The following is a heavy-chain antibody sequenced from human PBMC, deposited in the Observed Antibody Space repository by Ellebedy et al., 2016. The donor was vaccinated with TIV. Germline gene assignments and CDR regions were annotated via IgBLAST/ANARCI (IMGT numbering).Heavy chain of an antibody. CDR1: APSMTSRCYD. J-gene: IGHJ3*02. V-gene: IGHV4-61*05. CDR3: ARGLKPNQTGGAFYI. D-gene: IGHD3/OR15-3a*01. Sequence: SETLSLXXPVSAPSMTSRCYDCGWILEHLGKGLEWIGYIYYSGSTYYNPSLKSRVTIPVDKSKNQFSLKLSSVTAADTAVYYCARGLKPNQTGGAFYIWGQGTMVTVSS. CDR2: IYYSGST.